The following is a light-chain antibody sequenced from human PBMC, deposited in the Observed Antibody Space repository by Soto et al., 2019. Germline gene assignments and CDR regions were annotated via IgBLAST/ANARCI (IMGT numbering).Light chain of an antibody. CDR2: GAS. CDR3: QNLRT. Sequence: EIVLTQSPGTLSLSPGERATLSCRASQSVSSSYLAWYQQKPGQAPRLLIYGASSRATGIPDRFSGSGSGTDFTLTISRLEPEDFAVYYCQNLRTFGQGTKVDIK. V-gene: IGKV3-20*01. CDR1: QSVSSSY. J-gene: IGKJ1*01.